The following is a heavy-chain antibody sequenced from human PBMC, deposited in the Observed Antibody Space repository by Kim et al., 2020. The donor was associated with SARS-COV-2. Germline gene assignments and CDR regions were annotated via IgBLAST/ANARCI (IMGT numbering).Heavy chain of an antibody. CDR3: ARDRPGGMDV. Sequence: SETLSLTCTVSGGSISSGGYYWSWIRQHPGKGLEWIGYIYYSGSTYYNPSLKSRVTISVDTSKNQFSLKLSSVTAADTAVYYCARDRPGGMDVWGQGTTVTVSS. V-gene: IGHV4-31*03. CDR2: IYYSGST. J-gene: IGHJ6*02. CDR1: GGSISSGGYY.